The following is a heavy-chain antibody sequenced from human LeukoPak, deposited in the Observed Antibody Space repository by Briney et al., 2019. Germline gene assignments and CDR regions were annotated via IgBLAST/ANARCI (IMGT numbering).Heavy chain of an antibody. V-gene: IGHV3-21*01. CDR2: ISSSSSYI. J-gene: IGHJ4*02. Sequence: GGSLRLSCAASGFTFSGDSMNWVRQAPGKGLEWVSSISSSSSYIYYADSVKGRFTISRDNAKNSLYLQMNSLRAEDTAVYYCVRGLDRGGYNFDYWGQGTLVTVSS. D-gene: IGHD5-12*01. CDR1: GFTFSGDS. CDR3: VRGLDRGGYNFDY.